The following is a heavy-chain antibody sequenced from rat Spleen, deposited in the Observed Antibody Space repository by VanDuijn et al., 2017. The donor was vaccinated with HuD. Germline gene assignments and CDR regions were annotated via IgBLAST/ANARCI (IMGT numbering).Heavy chain of an antibody. CDR3: TIHPRY. CDR1: GFSLISHS. Sequence: QVQLKESGPGLVQPSQTLSLTCTVSGFSLISHSVHWIRQPPGKGLEWMGGIWGDGSTDYNSTLKSRLSISRDTSKSQVFLKMSSLQTDDTGTYYCTIHPRYWGQGLMVTVSS. CDR2: IWGDGST. J-gene: IGHJ2*01. D-gene: IGHD3-1*01. V-gene: IGHV2-1*01.